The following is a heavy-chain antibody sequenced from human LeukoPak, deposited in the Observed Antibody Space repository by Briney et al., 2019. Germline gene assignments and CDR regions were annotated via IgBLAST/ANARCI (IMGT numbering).Heavy chain of an antibody. CDR2: ISYDGSNK. Sequence: GRSLRLSCAASGFTFSSYAMHWVRQAPGKGLEWVAVISYDGSNKYYADSVKGRFTISRDNSKNTLYLQMNSLRAEDTAVYYCARGDSSGYSYYYYGMDVWGQGTTVTVSS. V-gene: IGHV3-30*04. CDR3: ARGDSSGYSYYYYGMDV. CDR1: GFTFSSYA. D-gene: IGHD3-22*01. J-gene: IGHJ6*02.